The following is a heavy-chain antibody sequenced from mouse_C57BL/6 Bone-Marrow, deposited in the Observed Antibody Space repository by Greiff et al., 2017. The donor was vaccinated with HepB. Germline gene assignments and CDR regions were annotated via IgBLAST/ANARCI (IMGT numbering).Heavy chain of an antibody. D-gene: IGHD2-4*01. V-gene: IGHV1-26*01. CDR2: INPNNGGT. Sequence: VQLQQSGPELVKPGASVKISCKASGYTFTDYYMNWVKQSHGKSLEWIGDINPNNGGTSHNQKFKGKATLTVDKSSSTAYMELRSLTSEDSAVYYCARAGAIYYDYDEGAMDYWGQGTSVTVSS. CDR3: ARAGAIYYDYDEGAMDY. CDR1: GYTFTDYY. J-gene: IGHJ4*01.